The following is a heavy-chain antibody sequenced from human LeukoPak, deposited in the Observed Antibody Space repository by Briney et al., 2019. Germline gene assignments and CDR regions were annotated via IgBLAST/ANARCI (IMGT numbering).Heavy chain of an antibody. CDR2: IMVDGSEK. CDR1: GFTLSRYW. V-gene: IGHV3-7*01. CDR3: AREGYGGDSMGLDY. J-gene: IGHJ4*02. D-gene: IGHD4-23*01. Sequence: GGSLRLSCAASGFTLSRYWMSWVRLAPGKGLEWVANIMVDGSEKHYVDSVKGRFTISRDNAENSLYLQMYSLRAEDTAVYSCAREGYGGDSMGLDYWGQGTLVTVSS.